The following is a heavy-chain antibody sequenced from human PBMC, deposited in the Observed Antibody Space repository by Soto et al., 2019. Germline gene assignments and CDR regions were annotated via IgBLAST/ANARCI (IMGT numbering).Heavy chain of an antibody. CDR3: ARVAVAARPRWYNWFDP. CDR1: GYTFTDYD. D-gene: IGHD2-15*01. CDR2: MNPNSGET. Sequence: ASVKVSCKTSGYTFTDYDINWVREATGQGLEWIGWMNPNSGETGYAQKFQGRVTMTRSASLSTAYLELSSLRSEDTAVYYCARVAVAARPRWYNWFDPWGQGTLVTVSS. J-gene: IGHJ5*02. V-gene: IGHV1-8*01.